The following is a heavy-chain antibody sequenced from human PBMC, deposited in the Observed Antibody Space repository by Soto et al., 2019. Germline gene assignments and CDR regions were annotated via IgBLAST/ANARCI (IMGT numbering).Heavy chain of an antibody. CDR2: IKSKTDGGAT. CDR1: GFTFNNAW. CDR3: TTAENYYDSSSFDY. V-gene: IGHV3-15*01. D-gene: IGHD3-22*01. Sequence: GGSLRLSCVASGFTFNNAWMNWVRQAPGKGLEWVGRIKSKTDGGATDYAALVKGRFTISRDDSKTTLYLQMNGLKTEDTAVYYCTTAENYYDSSSFDYWGQGTLVTVSS. J-gene: IGHJ4*02.